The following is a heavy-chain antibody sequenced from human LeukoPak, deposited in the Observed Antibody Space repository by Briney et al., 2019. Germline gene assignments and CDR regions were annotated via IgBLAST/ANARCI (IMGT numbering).Heavy chain of an antibody. V-gene: IGHV4-39*01. J-gene: IGHJ4*02. D-gene: IGHD3-16*02. CDR1: GGSISSSSYY. Sequence: KASETLSLTCTVSGGSISSSSYYWGWIRQPPGKGLEWIGSIYYSGSTYYNPSPKSRVTISVDTSKNQFSLKLSSVTAADTAVYYCARQLMITFGGVIVSGFDYWGQGTLVTVSS. CDR2: IYYSGST. CDR3: ARQLMITFGGVIVSGFDY.